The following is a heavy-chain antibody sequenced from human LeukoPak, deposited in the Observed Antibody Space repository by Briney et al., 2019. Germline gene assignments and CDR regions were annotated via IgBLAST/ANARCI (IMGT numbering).Heavy chain of an antibody. Sequence: ASVKVSCKASGYTFTSYDINWVRQATGQGLEWMGWMNPNSGNTGYAQKFQGRVTMTRNTSISTAYMELSSLRSEDTAVYYCARAPTYYYDSSGYYLRAFDIWGQGTMVTVSS. CDR1: GYTFTSYD. CDR3: ARAPTYYYDSSGYYLRAFDI. J-gene: IGHJ3*02. CDR2: MNPNSGNT. V-gene: IGHV1-8*01. D-gene: IGHD3-22*01.